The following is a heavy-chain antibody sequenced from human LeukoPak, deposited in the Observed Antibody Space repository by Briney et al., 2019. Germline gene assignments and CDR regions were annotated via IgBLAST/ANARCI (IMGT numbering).Heavy chain of an antibody. J-gene: IGHJ4*02. V-gene: IGHV3-21*01. CDR2: ITSNSASI. Sequence: GGSLRLSCAASGFSFSRYSMNWVRQAPGKGLEWVSLITSNSASIQYADSVKGRFTISRDNAKNSLSLQMNSLRAEDTAVYYCARDPLLYYYDSGAYSDYWGQGTLVTVSS. CDR1: GFSFSRYS. D-gene: IGHD3-22*01. CDR3: ARDPLLYYYDSGAYSDY.